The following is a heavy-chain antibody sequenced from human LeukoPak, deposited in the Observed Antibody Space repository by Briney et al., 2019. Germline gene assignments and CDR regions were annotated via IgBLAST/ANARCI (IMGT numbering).Heavy chain of an antibody. CDR3: ARVGIAAAGRRGFDY. CDR2: IYYSGST. Sequence: PSETLSLTCSVSGGSISSYYWSWIRQPPGKGLEWIGYIYYSGSTNYNPSLKSRVTISVDTSKNQFSLKLSSVTAADTAVYYCARVGIAAAGRRGFDYWGQGTLVTVSS. CDR1: GGSISSYY. J-gene: IGHJ4*02. V-gene: IGHV4-59*01. D-gene: IGHD6-13*01.